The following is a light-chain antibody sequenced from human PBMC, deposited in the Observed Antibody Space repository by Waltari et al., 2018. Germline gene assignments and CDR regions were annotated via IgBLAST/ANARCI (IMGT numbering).Light chain of an antibody. CDR2: GAS. Sequence: IVLTQSPGTLSLSPGERATLSCRASQSISSFLVWYQQKPGQAPRLLIYGASTRATGIPDRFSGSGSGTDFSLTISRLEPEDFAVYYCQHYVRLPGTFGQGTKVEIK. CDR1: QSISSF. V-gene: IGKV3-20*01. J-gene: IGKJ1*01. CDR3: QHYVRLPGT.